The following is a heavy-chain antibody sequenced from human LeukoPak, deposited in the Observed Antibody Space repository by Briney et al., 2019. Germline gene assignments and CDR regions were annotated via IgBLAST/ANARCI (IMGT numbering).Heavy chain of an antibody. CDR3: ARVGGELIDY. J-gene: IGHJ4*02. V-gene: IGHV4-59*01. CDR2: IYYSGST. D-gene: IGHD3-10*01. Sequence: SETLSLTCTVSGGSISSYYWSWIRQPPGEGLEWIGYIYYSGSTNYNPSLKSRVTISVDTSKNQFSLKLSSVTAADTAVYYCARVGGELIDYWGQGTLVTVSS. CDR1: GGSISSYY.